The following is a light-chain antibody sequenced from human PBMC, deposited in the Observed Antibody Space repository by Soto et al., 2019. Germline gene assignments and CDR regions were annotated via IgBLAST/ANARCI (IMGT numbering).Light chain of an antibody. Sequence: DIQMTQSPSTLSGSIGDRVTITCRASQTISTWLAWYQQKPGKAPKLLIYKASTLKSGVPSRFSGSGSGTEFTLTISNLQPDDFATYYCQHYNNYPEASGQGTKVDIK. J-gene: IGKJ1*01. CDR1: QTISTW. CDR2: KAS. V-gene: IGKV1-5*03. CDR3: QHYNNYPEA.